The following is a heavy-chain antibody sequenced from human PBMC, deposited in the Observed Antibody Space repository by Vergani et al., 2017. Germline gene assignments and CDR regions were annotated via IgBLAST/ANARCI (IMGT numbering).Heavy chain of an antibody. CDR1: GFTFSSYA. V-gene: IGHV3-30*02. CDR3: AKDLRYCSSTSCYENWFDP. Sequence: QVQLVESGGGVVQPGRSLRLSCAASGFTFSSYAMHWVRQAPGKGLEWVAFIRYDGSNKYYADSVKGRFTISRDNSKNTLYLQMNSLRAEDTAVYYCAKDLRYCSSTSCYENWFDPWGQGTLVTVSS. CDR2: IRYDGSNK. D-gene: IGHD2-2*01. J-gene: IGHJ5*02.